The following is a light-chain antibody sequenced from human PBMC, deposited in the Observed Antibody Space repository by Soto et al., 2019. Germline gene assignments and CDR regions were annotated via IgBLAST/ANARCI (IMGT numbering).Light chain of an antibody. V-gene: IGLV2-23*01. J-gene: IGLJ1*01. CDR3: CSYAGSSTYV. Sequence: QSALTQPASVSGSPGQSITISCTGTSSDVGGYKHVSWYQQHPGKAPKLMIYEGSKRPSGVSIRFTGSKSGNTASLTISGLQAEDDADYYCCSYAGSSTYVFGIGTKLTVL. CDR1: SSDVGGYKH. CDR2: EGS.